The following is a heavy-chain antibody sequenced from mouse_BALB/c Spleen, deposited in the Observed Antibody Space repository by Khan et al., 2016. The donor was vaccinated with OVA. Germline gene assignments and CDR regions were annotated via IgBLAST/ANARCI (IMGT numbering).Heavy chain of an antibody. D-gene: IGHD2-1*01. V-gene: IGHV5-9-3*01. Sequence: EVQRVESGGGLVKPGGSLKLSCAASGFTFSTYAMSWVRQTPEKRLEWVATISSDGDYTYYPDNVTGWFTISRDNAKNTMYLQMSSLRSEDTAMYYCARSPYGNFAYWGQGTLVTVSA. CDR1: GFTFSTYA. CDR3: ARSPYGNFAY. J-gene: IGHJ3*01. CDR2: ISSDGDYT.